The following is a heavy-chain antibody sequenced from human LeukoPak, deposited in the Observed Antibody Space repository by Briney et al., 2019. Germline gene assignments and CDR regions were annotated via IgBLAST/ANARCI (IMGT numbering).Heavy chain of an antibody. CDR3: ARHFQLLFYFDY. D-gene: IGHD2-2*01. CDR2: IYYSGST. J-gene: IGHJ4*02. Sequence: SQTLSLTCAVSGGSISSGGYSWSWIRQPPGKGLEWIGYIYYSGSTNYNPSLKSRVTISVDTSKNQFSLKLSSVTAADTAVYYCARHFQLLFYFDYWGQGTLVTVSS. CDR1: GGSISSGGYS. V-gene: IGHV4-30-4*07.